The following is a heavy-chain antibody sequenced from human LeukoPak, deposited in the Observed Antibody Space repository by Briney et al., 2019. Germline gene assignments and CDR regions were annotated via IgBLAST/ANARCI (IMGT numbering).Heavy chain of an antibody. CDR2: ISYDGSNK. D-gene: IGHD6-19*01. Sequence: GGSLRLSCAASGFTFSSYGMHGVRQAPGKGLEWVAVISYDGSNKYYADSVKGRFTIPRDNSKNTLYLQMNSLRAKDTAVYYCAKILRAVAGNGYYYGMDVWGQGTTVTVSS. CDR3: AKILRAVAGNGYYYGMDV. V-gene: IGHV3-30*18. CDR1: GFTFSSYG. J-gene: IGHJ6*02.